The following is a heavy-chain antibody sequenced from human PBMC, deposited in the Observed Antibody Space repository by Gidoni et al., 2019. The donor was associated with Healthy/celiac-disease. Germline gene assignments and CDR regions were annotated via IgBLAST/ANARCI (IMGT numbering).Heavy chain of an antibody. Sequence: QVQLQESGPGLVKPSQTLSLTCTVSGGSISSGGYYWSWIRQHPGKGREWIGYIYYSGSTYYNPSRNGEITISVDRSKNHSSRKLSSVTAADTAVFYWGRTGRGGGGGAFDIWGQGTMVTVSS. J-gene: IGHJ3*02. CDR3: GRTGRGGGGGAFDI. D-gene: IGHD3-10*01. V-gene: IGHV4-31*01. CDR1: GGSISSGGYY. CDR2: IYYSGST.